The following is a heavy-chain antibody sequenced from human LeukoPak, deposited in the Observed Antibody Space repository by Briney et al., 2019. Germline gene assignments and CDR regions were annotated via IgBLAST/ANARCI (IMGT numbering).Heavy chain of an antibody. CDR3: ARVPTTTVVNAFDI. D-gene: IGHD4-23*01. CDR1: GGSISSYY. V-gene: IGHV4-59*01. CDR2: IYYSGST. J-gene: IGHJ3*02. Sequence: SETLSLTCTVSGGSISSYYWSWIRQPPGKGLEWIGYIYYSGSTNYNPSLKSRVTISVDTSKNQFSLKLSSVTAEDTAVYYCARVPTTTVVNAFDIWGQGTMVTVSS.